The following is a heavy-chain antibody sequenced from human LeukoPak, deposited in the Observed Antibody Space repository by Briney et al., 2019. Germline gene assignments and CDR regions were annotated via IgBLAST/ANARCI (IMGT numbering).Heavy chain of an antibody. D-gene: IGHD2-2*01. J-gene: IGHJ4*02. CDR3: ASTYCSSTSCYAKFDY. V-gene: IGHV4-59*08. Sequence: PSETLSLTCTVSGGSISSYYWSWIRQPPGKGLEWIGYIYYSGSTSYNPSLKSRVTISVDTSKNQFSLKLSSVTAADTAVYYCASTYCSSTSCYAKFDYWGQGTLVTVSS. CDR2: IYYSGST. CDR1: GGSISSYY.